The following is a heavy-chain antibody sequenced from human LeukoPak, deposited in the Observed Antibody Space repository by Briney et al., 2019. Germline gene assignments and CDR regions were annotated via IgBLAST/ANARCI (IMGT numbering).Heavy chain of an antibody. V-gene: IGHV4-34*01. J-gene: IGHJ4*02. CDR3: ARGRTGAAALDF. D-gene: IGHD2-2*01. CDR1: GGSFSGHY. CDR2: STHSGST. Sequence: SETLSLTCAVYGGSFSGHYWTWIRQPPGKGLEWIGESTHSGSTNYNPSLKSRLSISVDTSKNQFSLKLASVTAADSAVYHCARGRTGAAALDFWGPGTLVTVSS.